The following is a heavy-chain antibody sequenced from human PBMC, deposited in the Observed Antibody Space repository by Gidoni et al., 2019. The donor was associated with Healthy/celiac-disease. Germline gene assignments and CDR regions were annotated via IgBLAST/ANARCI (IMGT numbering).Heavy chain of an antibody. CDR3: ARDRDTAMTRGAFDY. CDR1: GFTFSRYA. V-gene: IGHV3-30-3*01. D-gene: IGHD5-18*01. CDR2: ISYDGSNK. Sequence: QVQLVESGGGVVQPGRSLRLSCAASGFTFSRYAMHWVRQAPGKGLEWVAVISYDGSNKYYADSVKGRFTISRDNSKNTLYLQMNSLRAEDTAVYYCARDRDTAMTRGAFDYWGQGTLVTVSS. J-gene: IGHJ4*02.